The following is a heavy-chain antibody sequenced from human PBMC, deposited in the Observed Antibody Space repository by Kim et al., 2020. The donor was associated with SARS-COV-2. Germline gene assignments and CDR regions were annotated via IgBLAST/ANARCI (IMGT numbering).Heavy chain of an antibody. V-gene: IGHV1-2*02. J-gene: IGHJ6*02. CDR2: GGT. Sequence: GGTNYAQKFQGRVTMTRDTSISTAYMELSRLRSDDTAVYYCARAQRGMDVWGQGTTVTVSS. CDR3: ARAQRGMDV.